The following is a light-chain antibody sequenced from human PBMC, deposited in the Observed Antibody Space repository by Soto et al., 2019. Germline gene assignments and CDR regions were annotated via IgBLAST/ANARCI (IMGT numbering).Light chain of an antibody. V-gene: IGLV2-14*01. CDR1: SSDVGGYNY. J-gene: IGLJ1*01. CDR3: SSYTSSSTLV. CDR2: EVS. Sequence: QSALTQPASVSGSPGQSITISCTGTSSDVGGYNYVSWYQQHPGKAPKLMIYEVSNRPSGGSNRFAGSKSGYPASLTISGLDADDEADYYCSSYTSSSTLVFGTGTKVTVL.